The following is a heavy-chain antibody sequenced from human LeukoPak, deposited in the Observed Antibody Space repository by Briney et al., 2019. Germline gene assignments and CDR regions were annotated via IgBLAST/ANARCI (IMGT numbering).Heavy chain of an antibody. D-gene: IGHD4-17*01. CDR2: IYPGDSDT. CDR1: GYSFTNYW. CDR3: ARRVPDYGVETFDY. Sequence: GESLKISCKGSGYSFTNYWIAWVRQMPGKDLEWMGIIYPGDSDTTYSPSFQGQVTISVDKSISTAYLQWSSLKASDTAMYYCARRVPDYGVETFDYWGQGTLVTVPS. J-gene: IGHJ4*02. V-gene: IGHV5-51*01.